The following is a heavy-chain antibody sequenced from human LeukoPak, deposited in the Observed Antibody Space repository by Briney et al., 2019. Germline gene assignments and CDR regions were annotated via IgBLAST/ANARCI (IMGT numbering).Heavy chain of an antibody. Sequence: SETLSLTCTVSGGSISSYYWSWIRQPPGKGLEWIGYIYYSGSTNYNPSLKSRVTISVDTSKNQFSLKLSSVTAADTAVYYCARARWEVNYFDYWGQGTLVTVSS. CDR2: IYYSGST. D-gene: IGHD1-26*01. J-gene: IGHJ4*02. V-gene: IGHV4-59*01. CDR1: GGSISSYY. CDR3: ARARWEVNYFDY.